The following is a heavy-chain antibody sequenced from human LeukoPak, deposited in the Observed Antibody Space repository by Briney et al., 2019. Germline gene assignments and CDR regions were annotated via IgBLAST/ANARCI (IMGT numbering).Heavy chain of an antibody. CDR1: GYTFTGYY. CDR3: ARRGIAASGEDY. V-gene: IGHV1-2*02. CDR2: INPNSGGT. Sequence: GASVKVSCKASGYTFTGYYMHWVRQAPGQGLEWMGWINPNSGGTNYAQKLQGRVTMTRDTSISTAYMELSRLRSDDTAVYYCARRGIAASGEDYWGQGTLVTVSS. D-gene: IGHD6-13*01. J-gene: IGHJ4*02.